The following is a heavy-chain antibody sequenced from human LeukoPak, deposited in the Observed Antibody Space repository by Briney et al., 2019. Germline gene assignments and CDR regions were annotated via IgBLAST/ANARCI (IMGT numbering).Heavy chain of an antibody. D-gene: IGHD6-13*01. V-gene: IGHV4-59*08. CDR2: IYYSGST. CDR1: GGSINGFY. J-gene: IGHJ5*02. CDR3: AGLHFAAAEEFDP. Sequence: SETLSLTCTVSGGSINGFYWSWIRQPPGKGLEWIGYIYYSGSTNYNPSLRSRVTISVDRSKNQFSLKMNSVTAADTAMYYCAGLHFAAAEEFDPWGQGTLVTVSS.